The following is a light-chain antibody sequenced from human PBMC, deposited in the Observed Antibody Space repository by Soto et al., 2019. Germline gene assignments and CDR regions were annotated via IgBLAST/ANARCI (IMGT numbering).Light chain of an antibody. J-gene: IGKJ2*01. CDR1: QSVSSY. CDR3: QQRSNWPD. V-gene: IGKV3-11*01. Sequence: EIVLTQSPATPSVSPGETATRSCRASQSVSSYLAWYQQKPGQAPRLLIHDAPNRATGIPPTFSGSRSATDYTLTISSLATAGFAVYYCQQRSNWPDFGKRTKLEV. CDR2: DAP.